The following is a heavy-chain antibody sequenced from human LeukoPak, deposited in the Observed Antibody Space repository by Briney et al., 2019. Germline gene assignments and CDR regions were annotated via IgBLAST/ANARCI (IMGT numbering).Heavy chain of an antibody. J-gene: IGHJ4*02. Sequence: GGSLRLSCAASGFTFSSYWMSWVRQAPGEGLEWVSSINSDSSIMYYAGSVKGRFTISRDNARNSLYLQMNSLRAEDTAVYYCIRDLFDDYSLDYWGQGALVTVFS. CDR1: GFTFSSYW. CDR3: IRDLFDDYSLDY. D-gene: IGHD3-16*01. V-gene: IGHV3-21*01. CDR2: INSDSSIM.